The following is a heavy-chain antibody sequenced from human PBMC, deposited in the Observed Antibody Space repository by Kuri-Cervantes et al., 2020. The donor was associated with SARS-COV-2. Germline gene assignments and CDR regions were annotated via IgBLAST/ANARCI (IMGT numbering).Heavy chain of an antibody. Sequence: GESLKISCAASGFTFSSYAMHWVRQAPGKGLEWEAVISYDGSNKYYADSVKGRFTISRDNSKNTLYLQMNSLRAEDTAVYYCARDRRITIFGVVNYYYMDVWGKGTTVTVSS. V-gene: IGHV3-30*14. CDR3: ARDRRITIFGVVNYYYMDV. CDR2: ISYDGSNK. J-gene: IGHJ6*03. D-gene: IGHD3-3*01. CDR1: GFTFSSYA.